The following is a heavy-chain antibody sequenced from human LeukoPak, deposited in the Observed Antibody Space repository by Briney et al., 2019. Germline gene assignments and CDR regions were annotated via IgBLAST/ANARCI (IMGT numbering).Heavy chain of an antibody. D-gene: IGHD3-22*01. V-gene: IGHV3-23*01. Sequence: GGSLRLSCAASGFTFSSYVMSWVRQAPGKGLEWVSSISGSGDSTYYPDSVKGRFTISRDNSKNTLYLQMNSLRAEDTAVYYCAKGTNLRITMIVVEFDYWGQGTLVTVSS. CDR3: AKGTNLRITMIVVEFDY. CDR2: ISGSGDST. CDR1: GFTFSSYV. J-gene: IGHJ4*02.